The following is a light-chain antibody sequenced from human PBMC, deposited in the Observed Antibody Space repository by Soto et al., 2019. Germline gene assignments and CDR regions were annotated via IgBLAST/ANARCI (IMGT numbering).Light chain of an antibody. J-gene: IGLJ1*01. V-gene: IGLV2-11*01. CDR2: DVS. CDR3: CSYAGSYNSV. CDR1: SSDVGGYNY. Sequence: QSALTQPRSVSGSPGQSVTISCTGTSSDVGGYNYVSWYQQHPGKAPKLMIYDVSKRPSGVPDRFSGSKSGNTASLTISGLQAEDEADYYCCSYAGSYNSVFGTGTKLTVL.